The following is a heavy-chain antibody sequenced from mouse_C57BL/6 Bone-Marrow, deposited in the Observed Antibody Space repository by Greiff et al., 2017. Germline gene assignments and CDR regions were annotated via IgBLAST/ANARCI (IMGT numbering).Heavy chain of an antibody. V-gene: IGHV6-6*01. CDR2: IRNKANNHAT. D-gene: IGHD4-1*01. Sequence: QLQQSGGGLVQPGGSMHLSCAASGFTFSDAWMDWVRQSPEKGLEWVAEIRNKANNHATYSAESVTGRFNISRDDSKSSVYLQMNSLRAEDTGMYYFTRYWEAMDYWGQGTSVTVSS. CDR1: GFTFSDAW. CDR3: TRYWEAMDY. J-gene: IGHJ4*01.